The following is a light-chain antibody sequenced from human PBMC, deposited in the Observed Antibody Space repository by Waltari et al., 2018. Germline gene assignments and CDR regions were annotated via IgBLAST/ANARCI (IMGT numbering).Light chain of an antibody. Sequence: DIQMAQSPSTLSASVGDRVTITCRASQSISYSLAWYQQKPGNAPKLLIYKASTLEGGVPSRFSGSGSGTEFTLTITSLQPDDFATYYCQQYNRYSSFGQGTRLEI. CDR3: QQYNRYSS. J-gene: IGKJ5*01. V-gene: IGKV1-5*03. CDR2: KAS. CDR1: QSISYS.